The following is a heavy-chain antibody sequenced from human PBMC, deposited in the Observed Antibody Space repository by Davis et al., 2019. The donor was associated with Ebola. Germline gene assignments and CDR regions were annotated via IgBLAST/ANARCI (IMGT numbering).Heavy chain of an antibody. CDR2: MNPNSGNT. J-gene: IGHJ3*02. D-gene: IGHD2-21*02. V-gene: IGHV1-8*03. CDR1: GGTFSSYA. CDR3: AGLGYCGGDCYYHAFDI. Sequence: ASVKVSCKASGGTFSSYAINWVRQATGQGLEWMGWMNPNSGNTGYAQKFQGRVTITADESTSTAYMELSSLRSEDTAVYYCAGLGYCGGDCYYHAFDIWGQGTMVTVSS.